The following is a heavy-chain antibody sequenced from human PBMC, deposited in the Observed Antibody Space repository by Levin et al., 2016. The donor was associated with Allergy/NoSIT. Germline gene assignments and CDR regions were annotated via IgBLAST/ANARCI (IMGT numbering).Heavy chain of an antibody. CDR3: ARIEWSGSYLVRAFDV. CDR1: GDSISSGGHY. D-gene: IGHD3-3*01. V-gene: IGHV4-31*03. J-gene: IGHJ3*01. Sequence: SETLSLTCSVSGDSISSGGHYWSWIRQFPGKGLEWIAYIHYSGSIYYSPALKSRVTISMAPSENQFFLRLTSVTAADTAVYYCARIEWSGSYLVRAFDVWGQGTMVTVFS. CDR2: IHYSGSI.